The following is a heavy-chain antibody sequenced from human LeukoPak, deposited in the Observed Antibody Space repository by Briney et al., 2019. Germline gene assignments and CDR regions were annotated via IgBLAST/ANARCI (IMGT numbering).Heavy chain of an antibody. CDR2: ISSSSSYI. CDR1: GFTFSSYS. D-gene: IGHD5-12*01. Sequence: KPGGSLRPSCAASGFTFSSYSMNWVRQAPGKGLEWVSSISSSSSYIYYADSVKGRFTISRDNAKNSLYLQMNSLRAEDTAVYYCARDSGHDFDYWGQGTLVTVSS. CDR3: ARDSGHDFDY. J-gene: IGHJ4*02. V-gene: IGHV3-21*01.